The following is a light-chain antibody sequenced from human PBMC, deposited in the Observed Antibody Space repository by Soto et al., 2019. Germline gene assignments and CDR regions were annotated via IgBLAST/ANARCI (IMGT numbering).Light chain of an antibody. CDR3: SSYTSSSTRVV. Sequence: QSVLTQPASVSGSPGQSITISCTGTSSDVGGYNYVSWYQQHPGKAPKLMIYDVSNRPSGISNRFSGSKSGNTASLTISGLQAEDEADYYSSSYTSSSTRVVFGGGTKVTVL. V-gene: IGLV2-14*01. CDR1: SSDVGGYNY. CDR2: DVS. J-gene: IGLJ2*01.